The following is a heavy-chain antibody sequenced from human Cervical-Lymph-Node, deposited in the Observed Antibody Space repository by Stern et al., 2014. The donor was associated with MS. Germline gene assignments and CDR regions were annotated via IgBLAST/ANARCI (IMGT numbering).Heavy chain of an antibody. CDR2: IIPIIGVP. CDR1: GGTLNSYA. CDR3: AKGEGDYGEADAFDL. J-gene: IGHJ3*01. D-gene: IGHD4-17*01. V-gene: IGHV1-69*09. Sequence: QVQLGQSGAEVRKPGSSVRVSCTPSGGTLNSYAISWVRQAPGLGLQWMGRIIPIIGVPNYAPKFQDRLTISPNRTTSASSMELSSLTSEDTAIYYCAKGEGDYGEADAFDLWGQGTLVSVSS.